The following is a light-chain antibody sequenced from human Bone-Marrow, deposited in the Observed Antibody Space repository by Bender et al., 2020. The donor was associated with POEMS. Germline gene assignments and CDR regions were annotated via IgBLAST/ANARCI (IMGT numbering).Light chain of an antibody. CDR2: ADN. CDR1: NIGGES. J-gene: IGLJ3*02. V-gene: IGLV3-21*01. Sequence: SYVLTQPPSVSVAPGGTATIACGENNIGGESVHWYQQKPGQAPAVVIHADNERPSGIPDRFSGSNSGNTATLTISGVEAGDEADYYCQLWDSSRDHLVFGGGTKLIV. CDR3: QLWDSSRDHLV.